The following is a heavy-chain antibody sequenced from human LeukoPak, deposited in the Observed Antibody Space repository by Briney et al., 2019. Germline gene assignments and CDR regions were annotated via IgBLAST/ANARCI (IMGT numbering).Heavy chain of an antibody. CDR3: ARETDCSSTSCYTNAFDI. CDR1: GYSLSSGYY. Sequence: PSETLSLTRTLSGYSLSSGYYWGWIRQPPGKGLGWSGSIYHSGSTYYNPYLKSRVTISVDTSKNQCSLKLRSVTAADTAVYYCARETDCSSTSCYTNAFDIWGQGTMVTVSS. J-gene: IGHJ3*02. V-gene: IGHV4-38-2*02. D-gene: IGHD2-2*02. CDR2: IYHSGST.